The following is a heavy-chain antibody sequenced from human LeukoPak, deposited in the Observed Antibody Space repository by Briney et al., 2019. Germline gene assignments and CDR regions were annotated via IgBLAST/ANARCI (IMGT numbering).Heavy chain of an antibody. D-gene: IGHD5-18*01. CDR2: FDPEDGET. J-gene: IGHJ5*02. V-gene: IGHV1-24*01. CDR3: ATDPDTAMVTWSLT. Sequence: ASVKVSCKVSGYTLTELSMHWVRQAPGKGLEWMGGFDPEDGETIYAQKFQGRVTMIEDTSTDTAYMELSSLRSEDTAVYYCATDPDTAMVTWSLTWGQGTLVTVSS. CDR1: GYTLTELS.